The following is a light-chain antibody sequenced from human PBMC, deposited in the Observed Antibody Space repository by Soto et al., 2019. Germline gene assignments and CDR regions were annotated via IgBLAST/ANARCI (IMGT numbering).Light chain of an antibody. V-gene: IGLV2-14*01. Sequence: QSALTQPASVSGSPGQSITISCTGTNTDVGGYAYVSWFQKYPDKAPNLVISEVSNRPSGVSHRFSGSRSGNTAYLTISGLQADDEADDYCSSYRSSTTPVFGGGTKLAVL. CDR1: NTDVGGYAY. J-gene: IGLJ2*01. CDR2: EVS. CDR3: SSYRSSTTPV.